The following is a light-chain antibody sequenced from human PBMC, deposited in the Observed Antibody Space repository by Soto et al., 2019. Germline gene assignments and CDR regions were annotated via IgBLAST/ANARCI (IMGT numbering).Light chain of an antibody. CDR2: VNS. J-gene: IGLJ3*02. CDR3: QSYDNSLSGSRV. V-gene: IGLV1-40*01. CDR1: SSNIGAGYD. Sequence: QLVLTQPPSVSGAPGQRVTISCTGSSSNIGAGYDVHWYRHLPGTAPKLLIYVNSNRPSGVPDRFSGSKSGTSASLAITGLQAEDEADYYCQSYDNSLSGSRVFGGGTKLTVL.